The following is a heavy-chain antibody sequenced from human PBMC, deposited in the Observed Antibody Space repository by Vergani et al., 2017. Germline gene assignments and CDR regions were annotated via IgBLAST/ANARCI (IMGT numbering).Heavy chain of an antibody. D-gene: IGHD4/OR15-4a*01. V-gene: IGHV1-8*01. Sequence: QVRLVQSGAEVKKPGASVKVSCRASGYSFSSYDISWVRQATGQGLEWMGWMNPNSGTTGYAQKFQGRVTMTRNTSINTAYMELSRLSVEDAAVYYCARSTDYPDDYVSSDYFRRTLDVWGKGTTVTVS. CDR2: MNPNSGTT. J-gene: IGHJ6*03. CDR3: ARSTDYPDDYVSSDYFRRTLDV. CDR1: GYSFSSYD.